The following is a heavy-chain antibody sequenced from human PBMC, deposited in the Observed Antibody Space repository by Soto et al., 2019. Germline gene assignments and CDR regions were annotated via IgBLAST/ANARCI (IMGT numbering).Heavy chain of an antibody. CDR2: LYTGGST. D-gene: IGHD3-22*01. J-gene: IGHJ4*02. V-gene: IGHV3-66*01. CDR1: GFTVSSNY. Sequence: EVQLVESGGGLVQPGESLRLSCAASGFTVSSNYMSWVRQAPGKGLEWVSILYTGGSTYYAGSVKGRFTISRDNSKNMLYLQTNSLRGEDTAVYYCARERDTSGYVLKYWGQGTLVTVSS. CDR3: ARERDTSGYVLKY.